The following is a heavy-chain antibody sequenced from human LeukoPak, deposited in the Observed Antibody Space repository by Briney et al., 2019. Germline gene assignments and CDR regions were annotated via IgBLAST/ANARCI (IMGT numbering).Heavy chain of an antibody. CDR2: IYYSGST. J-gene: IGHJ6*02. V-gene: IGHV4-59*01. CDR3: ARVGEEMANYYYYYYGMDV. Sequence: SETLSLTCTVSGGSISSYYWSWIRQPPGKGLEWIGYIYYSGSTNYNPSLKSRVTISVDTSKNQFSLKLSSVTAADTAVYYCARVGEEMANYYYYYYGMDVWGQGTTVTVSS. D-gene: IGHD5-24*01. CDR1: GGSISSYY.